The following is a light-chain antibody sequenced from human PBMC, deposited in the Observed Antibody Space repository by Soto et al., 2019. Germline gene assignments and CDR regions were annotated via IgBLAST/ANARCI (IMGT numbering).Light chain of an antibody. CDR3: AAWDDSLNEWV. J-gene: IGLJ3*02. V-gene: IGLV1-44*01. CDR2: SNN. CDR1: SSNIGSNT. Sequence: QSVLTQPPSASGTPGQRVTISCSGSSSNIGSNTVNWYQQLPGTAPKLLIYSNNQRPSGVPDRFSGSKSGTSASLAISGLQSEDEADYYCAAWDDSLNEWVFGVGTKLTVL.